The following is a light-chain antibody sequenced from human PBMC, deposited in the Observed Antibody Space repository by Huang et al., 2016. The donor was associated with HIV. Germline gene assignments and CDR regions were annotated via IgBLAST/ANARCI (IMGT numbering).Light chain of an antibody. CDR1: QSVLYSSNNKNY. CDR3: QQYYSIPIT. Sequence: DIVMTQSPDSLAVSLGERATINCKSSQSVLYSSNNKNYLAWYQQKPGQPPKLLMYWASTRESGVADRFSGSGSGTDFTRTISSLQAEDVAVYYCQQYYSIPITFGQGTRLEIK. V-gene: IGKV4-1*01. CDR2: WAS. J-gene: IGKJ5*01.